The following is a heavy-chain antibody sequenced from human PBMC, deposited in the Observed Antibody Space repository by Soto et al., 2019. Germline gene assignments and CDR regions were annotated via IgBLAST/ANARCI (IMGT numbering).Heavy chain of an antibody. CDR1: GFTFSSYA. J-gene: IGHJ3*02. V-gene: IGHV3-23*01. Sequence: GGSLRLSCAASGFTFSSYAMSWVRQAPGKGLEWVSAISGSGGSTYYADSVKGRFTISRDNSKNTLYLQMNSLRAEDTAVYYCARVNAMAGYSFVAHDAFDIWGQGTMVTVSS. CDR2: ISGSGGST. D-gene: IGHD6-19*01. CDR3: ARVNAMAGYSFVAHDAFDI.